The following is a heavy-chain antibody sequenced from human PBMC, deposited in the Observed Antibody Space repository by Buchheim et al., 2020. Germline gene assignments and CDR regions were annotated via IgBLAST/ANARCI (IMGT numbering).Heavy chain of an antibody. J-gene: IGHJ6*02. D-gene: IGHD3-22*01. CDR2: ISSSGSST. CDR1: GFTFSSYG. Sequence: EVHLLESGGGLLQPGGSLRLSCAASGFTFSSYGMSWVRQAPGKGLEWVSGISSSGSSTYYADSVKGRFTIPRDNSKNKLYLQMNSLRAEDTAIYYCAKAYYYGSSGYSLYDYYGMDVWGQGTT. V-gene: IGHV3-23*01. CDR3: AKAYYYGSSGYSLYDYYGMDV.